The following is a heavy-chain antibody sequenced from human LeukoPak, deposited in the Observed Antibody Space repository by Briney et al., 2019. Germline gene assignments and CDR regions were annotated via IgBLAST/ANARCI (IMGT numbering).Heavy chain of an antibody. Sequence: PSETLSLTCTVSGNSISHYFWSWIRQPAGKGLEWIGRIDTSGSTNYNPSLKTRLTMTVDTSKNQFSLKLRSVTAADTAVYYCARASSGNYYYFDSWGQGTLVTVSS. CDR1: GNSISHYF. V-gene: IGHV4-4*07. CDR2: IDTSGST. CDR3: ARASSGNYYYFDS. D-gene: IGHD1-26*01. J-gene: IGHJ4*02.